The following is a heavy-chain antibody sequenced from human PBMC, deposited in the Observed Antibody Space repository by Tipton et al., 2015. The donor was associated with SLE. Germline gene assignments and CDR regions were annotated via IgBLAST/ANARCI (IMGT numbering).Heavy chain of an antibody. V-gene: IGHV4-34*09. CDR3: ARESEGDWGPFFDY. CDR1: GGSFSGYY. D-gene: IGHD2-21*02. Sequence: TLSLTCAVYGGSFSGYYWSWIRQPPGKGLEWIGEINHSGSTNYNPSLKSRVTISLDTSKNQFSLKLSSVTAADTAVYYCARESEGDWGPFFDYWGQGTLVTVSS. J-gene: IGHJ4*02. CDR2: INHSGST.